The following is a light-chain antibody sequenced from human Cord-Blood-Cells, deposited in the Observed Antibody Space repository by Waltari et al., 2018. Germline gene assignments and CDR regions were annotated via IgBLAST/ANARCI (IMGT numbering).Light chain of an antibody. CDR2: STS. J-gene: IGLJ1*01. V-gene: IGLV7-43*01. Sequence: QTVVTQEPSLTVSPGGTVTLTCASSTGAVTSGYYPNWFQQKPGQAPRALIYSTSSKPSWTPARFSGSLLGGKAALTLSGVQPEDEAEYYCLLYYGGAYVFGTGTKVTVL. CDR1: TGAVTSGYY. CDR3: LLYYGGAYV.